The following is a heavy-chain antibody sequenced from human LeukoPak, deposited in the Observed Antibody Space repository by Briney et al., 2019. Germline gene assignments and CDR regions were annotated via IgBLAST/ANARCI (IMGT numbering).Heavy chain of an antibody. D-gene: IGHD6-19*01. J-gene: IGHJ6*02. CDR3: ARVTEQWLAYYYYGMDV. CDR1: GYTFTSYG. Sequence: ASVKLSCNASGYTFTSYGISWVRRAPGQGLVWMGWISAYNGNTNYAQKLQGRVTMTTDTSTSTAYMELRSLRSDDTAVYYCARVTEQWLAYYYYGMDVWGQGTTVTVSS. CDR2: ISAYNGNT. V-gene: IGHV1-18*01.